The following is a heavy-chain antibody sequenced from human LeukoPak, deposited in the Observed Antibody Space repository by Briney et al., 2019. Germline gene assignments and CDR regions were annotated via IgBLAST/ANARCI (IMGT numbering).Heavy chain of an antibody. J-gene: IGHJ4*02. Sequence: GRSLRLSCAASGFTFSSYAMSWVRQAPGKGLEWVSAITGSGGTTYYSDSVKGRFTISRDNSKNTLYLQMNSLRAEDTAVYYCARRYYDSSGYGFDYWGQGTLVTVSS. CDR3: ARRYYDSSGYGFDY. V-gene: IGHV3-23*01. CDR2: ITGSGGTT. CDR1: GFTFSSYA. D-gene: IGHD3-22*01.